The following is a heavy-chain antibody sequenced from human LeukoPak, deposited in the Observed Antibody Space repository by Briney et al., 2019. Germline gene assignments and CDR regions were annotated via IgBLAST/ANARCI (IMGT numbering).Heavy chain of an antibody. CDR1: GCSISSTNYY. J-gene: IGHJ4*02. V-gene: IGHV4-39*01. CDR3: ARYGGLYDPIDY. D-gene: IGHD3-10*01. Sequence: PSETLSLTCTVSGCSISSTNYYWDWIRQSPGKGLEWIGSVYYSGRTYSNPSLKSRITISVDTSKNQFSLKLTSVTAADTALYYRARYGGLYDPIDYWGQGTLVTVSS. CDR2: VYYSGRT.